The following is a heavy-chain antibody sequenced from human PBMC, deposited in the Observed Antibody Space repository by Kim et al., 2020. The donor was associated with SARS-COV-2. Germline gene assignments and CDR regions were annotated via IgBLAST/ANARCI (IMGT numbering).Heavy chain of an antibody. Sequence: APVKGRFTISRDDSKNTLYLQMNSLKTEDTAVYYCTSMVRGVIRADWFEPWGQGTLGTVSS. V-gene: IGHV3-15*01. D-gene: IGHD3-10*01. CDR3: TSMVRGVIRADWFEP. J-gene: IGHJ5*02.